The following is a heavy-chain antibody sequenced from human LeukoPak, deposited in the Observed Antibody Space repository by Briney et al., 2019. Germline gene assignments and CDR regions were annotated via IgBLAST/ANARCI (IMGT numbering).Heavy chain of an antibody. J-gene: IGHJ3*02. Sequence: GGSLRLSCAASGFTFSNYDMHWVRQATGKGLEWVSVIGTAGATYYPGSVKGRFTISRENAKNSVYLQMNNLRAGDTAVYYCARVGARLGAFDIWGQGTMVTVSS. CDR2: IGTAGAT. CDR1: GFTFSNYD. V-gene: IGHV3-13*01. CDR3: ARVGARLGAFDI. D-gene: IGHD6-25*01.